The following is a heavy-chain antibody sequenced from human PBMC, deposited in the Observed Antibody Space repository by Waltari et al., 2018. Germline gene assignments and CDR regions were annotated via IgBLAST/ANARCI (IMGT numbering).Heavy chain of an antibody. CDR3: ARDPSLAWLRSDAFDI. V-gene: IGHV3-33*01. D-gene: IGHD5-12*01. CDR1: GFTFSSYG. Sequence: QVQLVESGGGVVQPGRSLRLSCAASGFTFSSYGMHWVRQAPGKGLEWVAVIWYDGSNKYYADSVKGRLTISRDNSKNTLYLQMNSLRAEDTAVYYCARDPSLAWLRSDAFDIWGQGTMVTVSS. CDR2: IWYDGSNK. J-gene: IGHJ3*02.